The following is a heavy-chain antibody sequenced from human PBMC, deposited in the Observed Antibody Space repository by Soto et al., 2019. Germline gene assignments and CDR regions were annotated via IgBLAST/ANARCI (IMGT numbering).Heavy chain of an antibody. CDR3: ASRYGSCFDY. CDR2: IYYSGST. D-gene: IGHD5-18*01. V-gene: IGHV4-59*08. Sequence: QVQLQESGPGLVKPSETLSLTCTVSGGSISSYYWSWIRQPPGKGLEWIGYIYYSGSTNYNPTLKSPVTIPVHTSTNQFSLKLSSVTAADTAVYHCASRYGSCFDYGGQGTLVTVSS. CDR1: GGSISSYY. J-gene: IGHJ4*02.